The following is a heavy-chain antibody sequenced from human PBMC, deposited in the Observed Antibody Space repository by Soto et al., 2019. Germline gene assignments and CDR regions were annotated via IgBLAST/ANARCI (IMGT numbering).Heavy chain of an antibody. CDR2: IIPILGVT. V-gene: IGHV1-69*02. Sequence: QVQLVQSGAEVKKPGSSVKVSCKASGGTFSSYMISWVRQAPGQGLEWMGRIIPILGVTNYAQKFQGRVMIIADKSTNTDYMELSSLKSEDTAVYYCARGWWGSYLKGGVAYWGQGTLVTVSS. CDR3: ARGWWGSYLKGGVAY. CDR1: GGTFSSYM. J-gene: IGHJ4*02. D-gene: IGHD2-15*01.